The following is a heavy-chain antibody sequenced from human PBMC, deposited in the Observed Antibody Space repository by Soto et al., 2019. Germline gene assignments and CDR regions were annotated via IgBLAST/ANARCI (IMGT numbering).Heavy chain of an antibody. CDR1: GFTFSSYG. V-gene: IGHV3-30*18. CDR3: AKDITVAGSRWGYYYYYGLDV. Sequence: PGGSLRLSCAASGFTFSSYGMHWVHQAPGKGLEWVAVISYDGSNKYYADSVKGRLTISRDNSKNTLYLQMNSLRAEDTAVYYCAKDITVAGSRWGYYYYYGLDVWGQGTTVTVSS. D-gene: IGHD6-19*01. CDR2: ISYDGSNK. J-gene: IGHJ6*02.